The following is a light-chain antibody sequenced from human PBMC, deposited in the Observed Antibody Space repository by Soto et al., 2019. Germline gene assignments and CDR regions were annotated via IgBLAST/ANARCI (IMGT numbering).Light chain of an antibody. CDR1: QRVSSSF. CDR3: QHYRSSWT. CDR2: GTS. V-gene: IGKV3-20*01. J-gene: IGKJ1*01. Sequence: EIVLTQSPGSLSLSPGERGTLSWRASQRVSSSFLAWYQQKPGQPPRLLIYGTSSRATGIPERFSGSGSGTDFTLTISRLEPEDFAVYYCQHYRSSWTFGRGTKVEVK.